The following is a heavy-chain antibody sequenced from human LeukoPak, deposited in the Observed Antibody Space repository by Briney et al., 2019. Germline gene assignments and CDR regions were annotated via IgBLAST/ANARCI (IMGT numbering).Heavy chain of an antibody. CDR3: AASPSSSWYSLGHDY. Sequence: PSQTLSLTCTVSGGSISSGSYYWSWIRQPPGKGLEWIGYIYYSGSTNYNPSLKSRVTISVDTSKNQFSLKLSSVTAADTAVYYCAASPSSSWYSLGHDYWGQGTLVTVSS. V-gene: IGHV4-61*01. J-gene: IGHJ4*02. CDR2: IYYSGST. CDR1: GGSISSGSYY. D-gene: IGHD6-13*01.